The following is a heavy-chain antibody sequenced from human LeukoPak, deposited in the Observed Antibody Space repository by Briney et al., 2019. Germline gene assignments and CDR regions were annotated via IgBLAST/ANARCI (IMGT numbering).Heavy chain of an antibody. V-gene: IGHV1-69*05. D-gene: IGHD3-22*01. CDR2: IIPIFGTA. CDR3: ARAPVEHYYDSSGYYFDD. Sequence: SVKVSCKASGGTLSSYAIGWVRQAPGQGLEWMGRIIPIFGTANYAQKFQGRVTITTDESTSTAYMELSSLRSEDTAVYYCARAPVEHYYDSSGYYFDDWGQGTLVTVSS. CDR1: GGTLSSYA. J-gene: IGHJ4*02.